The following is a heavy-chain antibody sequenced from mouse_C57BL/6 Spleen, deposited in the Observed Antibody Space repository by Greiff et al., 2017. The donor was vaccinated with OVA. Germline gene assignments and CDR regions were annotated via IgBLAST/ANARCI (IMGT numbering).Heavy chain of an antibody. CDR3: ARSGYDYDVSCFAY. D-gene: IGHD2-4*01. V-gene: IGHV1-19*01. CDR1: GYTFTDYY. CDR2: INPYNGGT. Sequence: VQLKQSGPVLVKPGASVKMSCKASGYTFTDYYMNWVKQSHGKSLEWIGVINPYNGGTSYNQKFKGKATLTVDKSSSTAYMELNSLTSEDSAVYYCARSGYDYDVSCFAYWGQGTLVTVSA. J-gene: IGHJ3*01.